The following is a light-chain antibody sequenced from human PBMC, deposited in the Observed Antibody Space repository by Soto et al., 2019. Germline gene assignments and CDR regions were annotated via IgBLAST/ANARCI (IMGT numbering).Light chain of an antibody. V-gene: IGKV1-39*01. CDR3: QPSYSTSWT. J-gene: IGKJ1*01. Sequence: DIQMTQSPSSLSASVGDRVTITCRASQSISTYLNWYQQKPGKAPKLLIYGASSLQSGVPSGFSGTGSGTDFTLTISSLQPEDFAPYYCQPSYSTSWTFGQGTKVELK. CDR2: GAS. CDR1: QSISTY.